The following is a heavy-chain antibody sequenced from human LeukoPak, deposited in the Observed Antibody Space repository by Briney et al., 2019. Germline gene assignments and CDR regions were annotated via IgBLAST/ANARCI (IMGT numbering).Heavy chain of an antibody. CDR3: ARGFRGAGFED. CDR1: GGSISSYY. CDR2: IYHSGST. Sequence: PSETLSLTCTVSGGSISSYYWSWIRQSPGKGLEWVGYIYHSGSTDYNSSLKSRVTISEDTAKKQFSLKVSSVTAADTAVYYCARGFRGAGFEDRGQGALVTVSS. J-gene: IGHJ1*01. D-gene: IGHD1-26*01. V-gene: IGHV4-59*01.